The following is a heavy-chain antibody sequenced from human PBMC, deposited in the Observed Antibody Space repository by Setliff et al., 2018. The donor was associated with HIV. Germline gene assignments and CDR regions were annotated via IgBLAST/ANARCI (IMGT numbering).Heavy chain of an antibody. J-gene: IGHJ4*02. CDR1: GGSISIDDYY. Sequence: PSETLSLTCTGSGGSISIDDYYWNWIRQPPGKGLEWIGYITYSGSAYYNPSLKSRVTISIDTSNNQISLRLSSVTAADTAMYYCVGDDYGYNGKGFDYWGPGTLVTV. D-gene: IGHD4-17*01. CDR3: VGDDYGYNGKGFDY. CDR2: ITYSGSA. V-gene: IGHV4-30-4*08.